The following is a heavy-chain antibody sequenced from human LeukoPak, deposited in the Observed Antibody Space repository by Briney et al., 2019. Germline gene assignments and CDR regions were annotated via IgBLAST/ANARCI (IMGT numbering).Heavy chain of an antibody. V-gene: IGHV3-23*01. CDR1: GFTLSSAT. CDR3: AKDVPDWGSAFDI. CDR2: INWRGDST. D-gene: IGHD3-9*01. Sequence: GGSLRLSCAASGFTLSSATMNWVRQAPGKGLEWVSSINWRGDSTNYADSVKGCFSISRDDSKSTLYLQMSSLRAEDTAVYYCAKDVPDWGSAFDIWGQGTMVTVSS. J-gene: IGHJ3*02.